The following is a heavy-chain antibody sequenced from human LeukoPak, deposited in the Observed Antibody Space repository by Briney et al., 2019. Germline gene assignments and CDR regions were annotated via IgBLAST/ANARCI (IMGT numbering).Heavy chain of an antibody. D-gene: IGHD2-21*02. J-gene: IGHJ4*02. Sequence: ASVKVSCEASGYTFTGYYMHWVRQAPGERLEWMGWINSNSGGTKYAQKFHARVTMTRDTSISTAYMELSRLRSDDTAVYYCARGYCGGDCYSFDYWGQGTLVTVSS. CDR2: INSNSGGT. CDR3: ARGYCGGDCYSFDY. V-gene: IGHV1-2*02. CDR1: GYTFTGYY.